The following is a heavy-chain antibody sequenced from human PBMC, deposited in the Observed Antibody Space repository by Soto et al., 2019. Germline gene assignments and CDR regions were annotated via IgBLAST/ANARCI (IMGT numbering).Heavy chain of an antibody. J-gene: IGHJ4*02. V-gene: IGHV3-23*01. CDR2: ISGSGGST. CDR1: GFTFSSYA. CDR3: AKARAEVVVAAIND. Sequence: GGSLRLSCAASGFTFSSYAMNWVRQVPGKGLEWVSAISGSGGSTYYADSVKGRFTISRDNSNNTLFLQLNSLRAEDTAVYYCAKARAEVVVAAINDWGQGTPVTVSS. D-gene: IGHD2-15*01.